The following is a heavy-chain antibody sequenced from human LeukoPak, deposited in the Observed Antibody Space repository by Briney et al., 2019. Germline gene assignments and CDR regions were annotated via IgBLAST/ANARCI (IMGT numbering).Heavy chain of an antibody. Sequence: SVKVSCKASGGTFSSYAISWVRQPPGQGLEWMGRIIPILGIANYAQKFQGRVTITADKSTSTAYLELSSLRSEDTAVYYCARGGVVPAAIDYWGQGTLVTVSS. D-gene: IGHD2-2*01. CDR1: GGTFSSYA. CDR2: IIPILGIA. V-gene: IGHV1-69*04. J-gene: IGHJ4*02. CDR3: ARGGVVPAAIDY.